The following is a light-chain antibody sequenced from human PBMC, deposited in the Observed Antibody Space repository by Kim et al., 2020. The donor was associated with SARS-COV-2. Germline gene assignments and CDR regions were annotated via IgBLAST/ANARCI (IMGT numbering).Light chain of an antibody. CDR1: QTVSRNQ. CDR3: QQYGNSRT. J-gene: IGKJ1*01. Sequence: SLSPGERATLSCRASQTVSRNQLAWYQQKPGQAPRLLIYGASSRATGIPDRFSGSGSGTDFSLTISRLEPEDCAVYYCQQYGNSRTFGQGTKVEIK. CDR2: GAS. V-gene: IGKV3-20*01.